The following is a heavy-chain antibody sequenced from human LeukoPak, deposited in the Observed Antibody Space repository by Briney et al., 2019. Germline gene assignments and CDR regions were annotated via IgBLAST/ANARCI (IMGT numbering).Heavy chain of an antibody. CDR3: AKVANYYYGSESYYLFEH. J-gene: IGHJ4*02. CDR1: GFTFSSYE. D-gene: IGHD3-10*01. CDR2: ISSSSTI. V-gene: IGHV3-48*03. Sequence: GRSLRLSCAASGFTFSSYEMNWVRQAPGKGLEWVSYISSSSTIYYADSVKGRFTISRDNAKNSLYLQMNSLRVEDTAVYYCAKVANYYYGSESYYLFEHWGQGTPVTASS.